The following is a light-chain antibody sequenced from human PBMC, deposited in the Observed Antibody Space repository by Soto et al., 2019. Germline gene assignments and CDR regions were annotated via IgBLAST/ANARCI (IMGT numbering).Light chain of an antibody. Sequence: EIVLTQSPGTLSLSPGERATLSCRASQSVSSNLAWYQQKRGQAPRFLIYGASTRATGIPDRFSGSGSGTGFTLTISRLEPEDFALYYCQQYGRSPTTFGQGTKVDIK. CDR3: QQYGRSPTT. J-gene: IGKJ1*01. V-gene: IGKV3-20*01. CDR2: GAS. CDR1: QSVSSN.